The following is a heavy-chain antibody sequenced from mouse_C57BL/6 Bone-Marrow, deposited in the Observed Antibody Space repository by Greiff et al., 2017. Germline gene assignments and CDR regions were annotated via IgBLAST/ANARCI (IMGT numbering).Heavy chain of an antibody. CDR3: ARDRAVLDY. Sequence: EVQLVESEGGLVQPGSSMKLSCTASGFTFSDYYMAWVRQVPEKGLEWVANINYDGSSTYYLDSLKSRFIISRDNAKNILYLQMSSLKSEDTATYYCARDRAVLDYWGQGTTLTVSS. J-gene: IGHJ2*01. CDR1: GFTFSDYY. V-gene: IGHV5-16*01. CDR2: INYDGSST. D-gene: IGHD3-3*01.